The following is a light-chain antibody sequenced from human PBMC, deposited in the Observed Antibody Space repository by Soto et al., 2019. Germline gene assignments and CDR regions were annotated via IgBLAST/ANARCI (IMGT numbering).Light chain of an antibody. V-gene: IGKV1-5*01. Sequence: DIQMTQSPSTLSAHVGDRVTITCRASQSISSWLAWYQQKPGKAPKLLIYDASSLESGVPSRFSGSGSDTEFTLTINNLQPDDFATYHCQQYNRYSLTFGGGTKVDIK. CDR2: DAS. CDR3: QQYNRYSLT. J-gene: IGKJ4*01. CDR1: QSISSW.